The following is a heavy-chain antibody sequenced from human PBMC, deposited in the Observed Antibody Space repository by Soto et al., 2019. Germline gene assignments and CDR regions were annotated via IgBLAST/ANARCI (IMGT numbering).Heavy chain of an antibody. CDR3: ARGGSNDWQVAFDI. D-gene: IGHD3-9*01. CDR1: GGCFSTYH. CDR2: INHSGNN. J-gene: IGHJ3*02. V-gene: IGHV4-34*01. Sequence: PXAILALSCVVSGGCFSTYHYNWIRQSPGKGLEWIGEINHSGNNNYSPSLKSRVTMSLDTSKNQFSLKLTSVTAADTAVYYCARGGSNDWQVAFDIWGQGTMVTVSS.